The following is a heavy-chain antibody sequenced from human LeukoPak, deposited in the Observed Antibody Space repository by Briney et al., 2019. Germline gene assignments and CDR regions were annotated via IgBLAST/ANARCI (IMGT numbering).Heavy chain of an antibody. D-gene: IGHD1-26*01. J-gene: IGHJ4*02. Sequence: GRSLRLSCAASGFPFSSYAMHWVRQAPGKGLEWVAVISYDGSDKYYADSVKGRFTISRDNSKNTLYLQMNSLRAEDTAVYYCARVGYSGSYYNYWGQGTLVTVSS. V-gene: IGHV3-30-3*01. CDR1: GFPFSSYA. CDR3: ARVGYSGSYYNY. CDR2: ISYDGSDK.